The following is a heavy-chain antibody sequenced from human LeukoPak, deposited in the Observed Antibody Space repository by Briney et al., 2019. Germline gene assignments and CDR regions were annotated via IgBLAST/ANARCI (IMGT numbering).Heavy chain of an antibody. CDR2: LSRGGETT. D-gene: IGHD2-8*01. Sequence: GGSLRLSCTGSGFPFNMFAMNWVRQAPGQELAWVSGLSRGGETTKYADSVKGRFTVSRDASKNMVFLQMNDLRPEDTAVYYCAKEQRIRHCSEGVCMEGYYFDYWGQGSLVTVGS. CDR3: AKEQRIRHCSEGVCMEGYYFDY. CDR1: GFPFNMFA. V-gene: IGHV3-23*01. J-gene: IGHJ4*02.